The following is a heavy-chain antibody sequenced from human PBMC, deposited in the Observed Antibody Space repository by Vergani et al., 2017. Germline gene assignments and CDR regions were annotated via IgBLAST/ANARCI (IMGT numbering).Heavy chain of an antibody. CDR2: IYYSGST. CDR1: GGSISSYY. V-gene: IGHV4-59*01. CDR3: ARGTLGISSSPFDI. D-gene: IGHD7-27*01. Sequence: QVQLQESGPGLVKPSETLSLTCTVSGGSISSYYWSWIRQPPGKGLEWIGYIYYSGSTNYNPSLKSRVTISVDTSKNQFSLKLSSVTAADTALYYCARGTLGISSSPFDIGGQGTMVTVSS. J-gene: IGHJ3*02.